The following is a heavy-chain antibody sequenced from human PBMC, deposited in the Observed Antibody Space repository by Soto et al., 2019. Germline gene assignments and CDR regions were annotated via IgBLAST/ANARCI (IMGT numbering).Heavy chain of an antibody. V-gene: IGHV3-11*06. CDR1: GFTFSDYH. Sequence: PGGSLRLSCAASGFTFSDYHMSWIRQAPGKGLEWVSYISSSCGYTNYADSVRGRFTISKDNARNTLYLQMSGLRVEDTGVYYCARVKAYSGGAGDPLDLWGQGTLVTVSS. D-gene: IGHD2-21*01. J-gene: IGHJ5*02. CDR3: ARVKAYSGGAGDPLDL. CDR2: ISSSCGYT.